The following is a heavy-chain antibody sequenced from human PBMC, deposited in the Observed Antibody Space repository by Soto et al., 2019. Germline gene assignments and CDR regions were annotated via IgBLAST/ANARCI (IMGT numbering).Heavy chain of an antibody. CDR2: IIPIFGTA. J-gene: IGHJ6*02. D-gene: IGHD1-26*01. V-gene: IGHV1-69*13. CDR3: ARRGSYYDDGNYYYYGMDV. CDR1: GGTFSSYA. Sequence: SVKVSCKASGGTFSSYAISWVRQAPGQGLEWMGGIIPIFGTANYAQKFQGRVTITADESTSTAYMELSSLRSEDTAVYYCARRGSYYDDGNYYYYGMDVWGQRTTVTVSS.